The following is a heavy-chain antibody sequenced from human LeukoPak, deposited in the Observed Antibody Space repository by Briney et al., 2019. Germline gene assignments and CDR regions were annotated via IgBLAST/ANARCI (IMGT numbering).Heavy chain of an antibody. J-gene: IGHJ6*02. D-gene: IGHD3-10*01. CDR3: ARGPSFYGYYYYGMDV. V-gene: IGHV4-34*01. CDR2: INHSGST. Sequence: SETLSLTCAVYGGSFSGYYWSWIRQPPGKGLEWIGEINHSGSTSYNPSLKSRVTISVDTSKNQFSLKLSSVTAADTAVYYCARGPSFYGYYYYGMDVWGQGTTVTVSS. CDR1: GGSFSGYY.